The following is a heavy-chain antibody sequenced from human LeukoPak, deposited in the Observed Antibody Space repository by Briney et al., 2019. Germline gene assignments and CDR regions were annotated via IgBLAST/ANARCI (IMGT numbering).Heavy chain of an antibody. J-gene: IGHJ4*02. V-gene: IGHV3-66*01. CDR2: IYSGGNT. CDR3: ARKTDSGGQGDY. CDR1: GFTVSSNY. Sequence: GGSLRLSCAASGFTVSSNYMSWVRQAPGKGLECVSVIYSGGNTYYADSVKGRFTISRDNSKNTLYLQMNSLRAEDTAGYYCARKTDSGGQGDYWGPGTLVTVSS. D-gene: IGHD3-22*01.